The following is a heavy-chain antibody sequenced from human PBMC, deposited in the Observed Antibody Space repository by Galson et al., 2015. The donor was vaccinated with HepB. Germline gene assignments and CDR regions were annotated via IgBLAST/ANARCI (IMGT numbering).Heavy chain of an antibody. CDR1: GFTFSSYA. CDR3: AKGSTVTRSLFPFDY. Sequence: SLRLSCAASGFTFSSYAMSWVRQAPGKGLEWVSAISGSGGSTYYADSVKGRFTISRDNSKNTLYLQMNSLRAEDTAVYYCAKGSTVTRSLFPFDYWGQGTLVTVSS. D-gene: IGHD4-17*01. V-gene: IGHV3-23*01. CDR2: ISGSGGST. J-gene: IGHJ4*02.